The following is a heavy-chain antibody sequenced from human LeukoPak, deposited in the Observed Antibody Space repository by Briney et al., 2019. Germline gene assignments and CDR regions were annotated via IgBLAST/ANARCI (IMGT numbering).Heavy chain of an antibody. D-gene: IGHD3-9*01. CDR1: GYTLTELS. V-gene: IGHV1-3*01. Sequence: GASVKVSCKVSGYTLTELSMHWVRQAPGKGLEWMGWISAGNGNTKYSQKFQGRVTITRDTSASTAYMELSSLRSEDTAVYYCARDPRILRYFDWSLNWFDPWGQGTLVTVSS. CDR3: ARDPRILRYFDWSLNWFDP. J-gene: IGHJ5*02. CDR2: ISAGNGNT.